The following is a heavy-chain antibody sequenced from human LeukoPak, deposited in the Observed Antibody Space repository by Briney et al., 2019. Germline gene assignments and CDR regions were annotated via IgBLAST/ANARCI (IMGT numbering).Heavy chain of an antibody. Sequence: PSETLSLTCTVSGGSIRSYYWNWIRQSPGKGLEWIGNIFDSGTNYNPSLQSRVTISVDTSKNQFSLTLTSVNAADTAVYYCARGNYYDTSTYYRAFDIWGQGTMVTVSS. D-gene: IGHD3-22*01. J-gene: IGHJ3*02. CDR3: ARGNYYDTSTYYRAFDI. V-gene: IGHV4-59*13. CDR1: GGSIRSYY. CDR2: IFDSGT.